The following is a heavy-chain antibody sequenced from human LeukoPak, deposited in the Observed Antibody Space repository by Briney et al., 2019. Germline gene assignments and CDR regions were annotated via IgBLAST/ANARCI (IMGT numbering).Heavy chain of an antibody. V-gene: IGHV4-59*08. J-gene: IGHJ4*02. CDR2: IYYSGST. D-gene: IGHD6-6*01. Sequence: SETLSLTCTVSGGSISSYYWSWIRQPPGKGLEWIGYIYYSGSTNYNPSLKSRVTISVDTSKNQFSLKLSSVTAADTAVYYCARHRSYSSSSLFDYWGQGTLVTVSS. CDR3: ARHRSYSSSSLFDY. CDR1: GGSISSYY.